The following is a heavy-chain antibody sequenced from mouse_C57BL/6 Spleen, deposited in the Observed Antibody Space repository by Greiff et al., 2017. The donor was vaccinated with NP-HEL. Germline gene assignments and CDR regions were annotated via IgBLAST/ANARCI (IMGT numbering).Heavy chain of an antibody. Sequence: VQLQQSGPELVKPGASVKISCKASGYTFTDYYMNWVKQSHGKSLEWIGDINPNNGGTSYSQKFKGKATLTVDKSSSTAYMELRSLTSEDSAVYYCARAWDRDYWGQGTTLTVSS. D-gene: IGHD4-1*01. V-gene: IGHV1-26*01. CDR2: INPNNGGT. CDR1: GYTFTDYY. J-gene: IGHJ2*01. CDR3: ARAWDRDY.